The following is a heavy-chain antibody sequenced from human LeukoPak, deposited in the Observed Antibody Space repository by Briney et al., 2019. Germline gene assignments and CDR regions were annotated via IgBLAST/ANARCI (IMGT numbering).Heavy chain of an antibody. V-gene: IGHV3-30*02. J-gene: IGHJ4*02. CDR2: IRYDGSNK. D-gene: IGHD3-10*01. CDR3: ARGGYYYGSN. CDR1: GFTFSSYG. Sequence: PGGSLRLSCAASGFTFSSYGIHWVRQAPGKGLEWVAFIRYDGSNKYYTDSVKGRFTISRDNAKNSLYLQMNSLRAEDTAVYYCARGGYYYGSNWGQGTLVTVSS.